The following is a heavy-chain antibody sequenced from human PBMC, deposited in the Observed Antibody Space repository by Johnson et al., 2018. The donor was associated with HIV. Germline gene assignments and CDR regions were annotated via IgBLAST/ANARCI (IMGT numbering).Heavy chain of an antibody. CDR3: ARAPHDAFDV. J-gene: IGHJ3*01. CDR2: IYSGGNT. CDR1: GLSVSYGY. Sequence: VQLVESGGGLIQPGGSLRLSCAASGLSVSYGYMTWVRQAPGKGLEWVSVIYSGGNTYYTDSVKGRFTISRDNSDNTMYLQMNSLRDEDTAVYYCARAPHDAFDVWGQGTIVTVSS. V-gene: IGHV3-53*01.